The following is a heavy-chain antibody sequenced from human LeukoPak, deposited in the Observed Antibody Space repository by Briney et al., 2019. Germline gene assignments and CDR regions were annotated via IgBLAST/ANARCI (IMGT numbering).Heavy chain of an antibody. CDR2: TTTGSTYI. J-gene: IGHJ4*02. Sequence: GGSLRLSCAASGFTFSSYSMNWVRQAPGKGLEWVSSTTTGSTYIYYADSVKGRFTISRDNAKNSLYLQMNSLRAEDTAVYYCAQSWGVTALDHWGQGTLVTVSS. V-gene: IGHV3-21*01. CDR1: GFTFSSYS. CDR3: AQSWGVTALDH. D-gene: IGHD2-21*02.